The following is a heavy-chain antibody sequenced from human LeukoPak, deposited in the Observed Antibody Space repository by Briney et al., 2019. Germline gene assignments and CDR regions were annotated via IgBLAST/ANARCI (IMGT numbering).Heavy chain of an antibody. J-gene: IGHJ6*04. Sequence: SVKVSCKASGGTFSSYAISWVRQAPGQGLEWMGGIIPIFGTANYAQKFQGRVTITADKSTSTAYMELSSLRSEDTAVYYCARDQEWFGELSDYYYGMDAWGKGTTVTVSS. CDR1: GGTFSSYA. V-gene: IGHV1-69*06. D-gene: IGHD3-10*01. CDR2: IIPIFGTA. CDR3: ARDQEWFGELSDYYYGMDA.